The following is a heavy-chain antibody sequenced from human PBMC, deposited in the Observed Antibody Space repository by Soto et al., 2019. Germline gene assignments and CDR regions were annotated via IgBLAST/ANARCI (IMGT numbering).Heavy chain of an antibody. CDR3: ARAIGPTLFDY. D-gene: IGHD3-22*01. V-gene: IGHV3-13*04. Sequence: GSLRLSCSASGFTFSSYDMHWVRQGTGKGLEWVSAIGTTGDTYYSGSVKGRFTISRENAKNSLYLQMNSLRAGDTAIYFCARAIGPTLFDYWRQGTLVTVSS. J-gene: IGHJ4*02. CDR1: GFTFSSYD. CDR2: IGTTGDT.